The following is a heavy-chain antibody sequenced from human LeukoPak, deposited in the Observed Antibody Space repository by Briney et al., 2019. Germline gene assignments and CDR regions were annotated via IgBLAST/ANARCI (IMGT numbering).Heavy chain of an antibody. D-gene: IGHD3-10*01. CDR2: IYPSDSDT. CDR1: GYKFTSYW. J-gene: IGHJ4*02. CDR3: AKGDGEFEY. V-gene: IGHV5-51*01. Sequence: GESLKISCEASGYKFTSYWIGWMRQVPGKGLEWMGVIYPSDSDTRYNLSFEGQVTISADKSINTAYLQWSSLRPSDTAVYYCAKGDGEFEYWGQGTLVTVSS.